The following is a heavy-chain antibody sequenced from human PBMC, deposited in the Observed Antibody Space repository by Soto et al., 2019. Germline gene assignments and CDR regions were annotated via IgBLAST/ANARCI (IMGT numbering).Heavy chain of an antibody. D-gene: IGHD6-13*01. CDR3: ARASATIAAAAIFDY. V-gene: IGHV3-48*02. CDR2: ISSSSSTI. CDR1: GITFSSYS. J-gene: IGHJ4*02. Sequence: PERSLRLSCAASGITFSSYSMNWVRQAPGKGLEWVSYISSSSSTINYAESVKGRFTISRDNAKSSLYLQMNSLRDEDTAVYYCARASATIAAAAIFDYWGQGTLVTVSS.